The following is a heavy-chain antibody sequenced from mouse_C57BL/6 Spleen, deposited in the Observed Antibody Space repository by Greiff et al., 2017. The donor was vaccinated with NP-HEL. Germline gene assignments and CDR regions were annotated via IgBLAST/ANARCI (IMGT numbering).Heavy chain of an antibody. J-gene: IGHJ1*03. CDR3: ARDGSSYWYFDV. V-gene: IGHV1-18*01. CDR2: INPNNGGT. Sequence: EVQLQQSGPELVKPGASVKIPCKASGYTFTDYNMDWVKQSHGKSLEWIGDINPNNGGTIYNQKFEGKATLTVDKSSSTAYMELRSLTSEDTAVYYCARDGSSYWYFDVWGTGTTVTVSS. D-gene: IGHD1-1*01. CDR1: GYTFTDYN.